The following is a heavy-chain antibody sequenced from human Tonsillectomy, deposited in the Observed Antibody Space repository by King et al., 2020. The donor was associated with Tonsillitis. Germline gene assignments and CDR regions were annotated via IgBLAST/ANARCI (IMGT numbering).Heavy chain of an antibody. CDR2: IHSRGST. CDR3: ARSDDYGDPTYDY. D-gene: IGHD4/OR15-4a*01. J-gene: IGHJ4*02. V-gene: IGHV4-39*01. Sequence: QLQESGPGLVKPSETLSLTCNVSGGSIRSNAYYWGWIRQPPGKGLEWIGSIHSRGSTYYNPSLKNRVTISVDTSKNQFFLKLSSVTAADTAVYYCARSDDYGDPTYDYWGQGTLVTVSS. CDR1: GGSIRSNAYY.